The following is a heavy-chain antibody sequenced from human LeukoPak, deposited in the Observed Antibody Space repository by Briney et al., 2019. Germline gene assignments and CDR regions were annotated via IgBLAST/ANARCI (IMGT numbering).Heavy chain of an antibody. CDR2: ISWNSGSI. D-gene: IGHD6-13*01. CDR1: GFTFDDYA. V-gene: IGHV3-9*01. J-gene: IGHJ4*02. Sequence: PGGSLRLSCAASGFTFDDYAMHWVRQAPGKGLEWVSGISWNSGSIGYADSAKGRFTISRDNAKNSLYLQMNSLRAEDTALYYCAKAYSSSWYETIDYWGQGTLVTVSS. CDR3: AKAYSSSWYETIDY.